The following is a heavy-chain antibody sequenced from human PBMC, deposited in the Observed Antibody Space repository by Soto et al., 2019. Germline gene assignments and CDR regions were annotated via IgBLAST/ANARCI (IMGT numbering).Heavy chain of an antibody. J-gene: IGHJ6*02. CDR2: ISGSGGST. Sequence: PGGSLRLSCAASGFTFSSYAMSWVRQAPGKGLEWVSAISGSGGSTYYADSVKGRFTISRDNSKNTLYLQMNSLRAEDTAVYYCAKDLRYYDFWSGSMDVWGQGTTVTVSS. D-gene: IGHD3-3*01. CDR1: GFTFSSYA. V-gene: IGHV3-23*01. CDR3: AKDLRYYDFWSGSMDV.